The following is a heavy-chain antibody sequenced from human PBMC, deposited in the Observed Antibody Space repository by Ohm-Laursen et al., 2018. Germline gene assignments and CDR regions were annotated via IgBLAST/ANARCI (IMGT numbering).Heavy chain of an antibody. V-gene: IGHV4-34*01. CDR3: ARGTLMVAFDI. Sequence: TLSLTCAVYGGSFSGYYWSWIRQPPGKGLEWIGEINHSGSTNYNPSLKRRVIISVDTSKNQFFLKLSLVAAADTAVYYCARGTLMVAFDIWGQGTMVTVSS. CDR2: INHSGST. D-gene: IGHD2-15*01. J-gene: IGHJ3*02. CDR1: GGSFSGYY.